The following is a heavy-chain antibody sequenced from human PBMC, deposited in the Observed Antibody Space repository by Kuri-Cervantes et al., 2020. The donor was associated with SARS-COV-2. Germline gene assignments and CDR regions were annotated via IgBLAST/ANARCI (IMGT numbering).Heavy chain of an antibody. Sequence: GGSLRLSCAASGFTFSDYYMSWIRQAPGKGLEWVSYISSSSSYTNYADSVKGRFTISRDNAKKSLYLQMNSLRAEDTAVYYCARGGVGITVDYWGQGTLVTVSS. CDR3: ARGGVGITVDY. V-gene: IGHV3-11*06. J-gene: IGHJ4*02. D-gene: IGHD3-3*01. CDR2: ISSSSSYT. CDR1: GFTFSDYY.